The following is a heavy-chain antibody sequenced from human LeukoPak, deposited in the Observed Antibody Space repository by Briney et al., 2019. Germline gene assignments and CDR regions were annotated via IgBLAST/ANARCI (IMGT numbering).Heavy chain of an antibody. CDR2: TYYRSKWHN. V-gene: IGHV6-1*01. CDR1: GDSVSSNSAA. J-gene: IGHJ6*02. Sequence: SQTLSLTCAISGDSVSSNSAAWNWIRQSPSRGLEWLGRTYYRSKWHNDYAVSVKSRITINPDTSKNQFSLQLNSVTPEDTAVYYCARDRGRDSSGWYYYYYGMDVWGQGTTVTVSS. CDR3: ARDRGRDSSGWYYYYYGMDV. D-gene: IGHD6-19*01.